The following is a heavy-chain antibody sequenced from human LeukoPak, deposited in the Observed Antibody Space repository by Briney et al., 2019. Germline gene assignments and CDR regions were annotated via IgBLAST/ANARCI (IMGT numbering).Heavy chain of an antibody. Sequence: GGSLRLSCAASGFTFSSYSMNWVRQAPGKGLEWVSFISSSSSYIYYADSVKGRFTISRDNAKNSLYLQMNSLRAEDTAVYYCATDSTTVPGRDYWGQGALVTVSS. J-gene: IGHJ4*02. CDR2: ISSSSSYI. CDR3: ATDSTTVPGRDY. V-gene: IGHV3-21*01. CDR1: GFTFSSYS. D-gene: IGHD6-19*01.